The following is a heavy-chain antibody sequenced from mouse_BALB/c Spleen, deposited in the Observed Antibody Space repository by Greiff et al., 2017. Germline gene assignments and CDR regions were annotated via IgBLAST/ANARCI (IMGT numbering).Heavy chain of an antibody. CDR1: GYSITSDYA. J-gene: IGHJ2*01. Sequence: EVKLVESGPGLVKPSQSLSLTCTVTGYSITSDYAWNWIRQFPGNKLEWMGYISYSGSTSYNPSLKSRISITRDTSKNQFFLQLNSVTTEDTATYYCARGNCFDYWGQGTTLTVSS. CDR2: ISYSGST. V-gene: IGHV3-2*02. CDR3: ARGNCFDY.